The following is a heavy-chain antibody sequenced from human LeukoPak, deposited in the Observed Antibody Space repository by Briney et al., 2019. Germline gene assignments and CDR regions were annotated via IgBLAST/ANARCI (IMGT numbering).Heavy chain of an antibody. CDR1: GFTFSDYY. D-gene: IGHD2-2*01. J-gene: IGHJ4*02. Sequence: PGGSLRLSCAASGFTFSDYYMSWIRQAPGKGLEWLSYITGSGRTIYYADSVKGRFTISRDNAKNSLYLQMNSLRAEDTAVYYCARMVVPHRFDYWGQGNLATVSS. V-gene: IGHV3-11*01. CDR2: ITGSGRTI. CDR3: ARMVVPHRFDY.